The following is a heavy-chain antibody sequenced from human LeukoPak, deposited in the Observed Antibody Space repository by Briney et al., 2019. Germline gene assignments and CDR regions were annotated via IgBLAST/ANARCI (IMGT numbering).Heavy chain of an antibody. D-gene: IGHD2-15*01. CDR3: ASLVVVAATRGYFDY. V-gene: IGHV4-34*01. CDR2: INHSGST. J-gene: IGHJ4*02. CDR1: GGSFSGYY. Sequence: PSETLSLTCAVYGGSFSGYYWSWIRQPPGKGLEWIGEINHSGSTNYNPSLKSRVTISVDTSKNQFSLKLSSVTAADTAVYYCASLVVVAATRGYFDYWGQGTLVTASS.